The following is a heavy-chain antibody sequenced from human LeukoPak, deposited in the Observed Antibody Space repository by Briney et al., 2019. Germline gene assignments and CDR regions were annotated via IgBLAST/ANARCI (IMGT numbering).Heavy chain of an antibody. CDR3: ARGRQTRITMVQGVRYYYYYMDV. Sequence: ASVKVSCKASGYTFTSYDINWVRQATGQGLEWMGWMNPNSGNTGYAQKFRGRVTMTRNTSISTAYMELSSLRSEDTAVYYCARGRQTRITMVQGVRYYYYYMDVWGKGTTVTVSS. J-gene: IGHJ6*03. CDR1: GYTFTSYD. D-gene: IGHD3-10*01. V-gene: IGHV1-8*01. CDR2: MNPNSGNT.